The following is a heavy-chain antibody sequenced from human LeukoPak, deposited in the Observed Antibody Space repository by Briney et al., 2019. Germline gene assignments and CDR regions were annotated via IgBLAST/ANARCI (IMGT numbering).Heavy chain of an antibody. V-gene: IGHV4-61*08. CDR3: ARHLRYYGSGSTGLDY. J-gene: IGHJ4*02. D-gene: IGHD3-10*01. Sequence: SETLSLTCAVSGGSFTSGGYSWSWIRQPPGKGLEWIGYIYYSGSTNYNPSLKSRVTISVDTSKNQFSLKLSSVTAADTAVYYCARHLRYYGSGSTGLDYWGQGTLVTVSS. CDR1: GGSFTSGGYS. CDR2: IYYSGST.